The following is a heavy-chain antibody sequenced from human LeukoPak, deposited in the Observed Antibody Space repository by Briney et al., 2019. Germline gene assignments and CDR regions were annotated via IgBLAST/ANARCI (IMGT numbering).Heavy chain of an antibody. CDR2: ISYDGSNK. Sequence: GRSLRLSCAASGFTFSSYGMHWVRQAPGKGLEWVAIISYDGSNKYYADSVKGRFTISRDNSKNTLYLQMNSLRAEDTAVYYCAEDILPGIADDWGQGTLVTVSS. CDR1: GFTFSSYG. V-gene: IGHV3-30*18. CDR3: AEDILPGIADD. J-gene: IGHJ4*02. D-gene: IGHD6-13*01.